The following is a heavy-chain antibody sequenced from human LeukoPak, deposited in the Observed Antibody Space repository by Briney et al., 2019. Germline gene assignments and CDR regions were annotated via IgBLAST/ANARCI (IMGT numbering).Heavy chain of an antibody. J-gene: IGHJ4*02. CDR1: EFTFDRYT. V-gene: IGHV3-43*01. D-gene: IGHD3-10*02. Sequence: PGGSLRLSCATSEFTFDRYTIHWVRQAPGKGLEWVSLAGWAGGTTYYSDSVRGRFTISRDSGKNSVYLQMNSLTTDDTAFYFCAKELDTMFFDYWGQGALVTVSS. CDR3: AKELDTMFFDY. CDR2: AGWAGGTT.